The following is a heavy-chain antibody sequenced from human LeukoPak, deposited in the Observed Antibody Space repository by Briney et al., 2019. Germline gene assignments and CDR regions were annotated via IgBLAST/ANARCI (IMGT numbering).Heavy chain of an antibody. V-gene: IGHV3-21*01. CDR2: ISSSSSYI. CDR3: ARQLPPTVTLDY. CDR1: GFTFSSYS. Sequence: PGGSLRLSCAASGFTFSSYSMNWVRQAPGKGLEWVSSISSSSSYIYYADSVKGRFTISRDNAKNSLYLQMNSLRAEDTAVYYCARQLPPTVTLDYWGQGTLVTVSS. J-gene: IGHJ4*02. D-gene: IGHD4-17*01.